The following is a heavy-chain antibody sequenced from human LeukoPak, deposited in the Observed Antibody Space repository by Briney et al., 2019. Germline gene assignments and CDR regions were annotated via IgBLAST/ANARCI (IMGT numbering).Heavy chain of an antibody. D-gene: IGHD3-9*01. CDR2: IYISGST. J-gene: IGHJ6*03. V-gene: IGHV4-4*07. Sequence: PSETLSLTCTVSGGSISSYYWSWIRQPAGKGLEWIGRIYISGSTNYNPSFKSRVTMSVDTSKNQFSLKLSSVTAADTAVYYCARDLYYDILTGYRLGVYYYYMDVWGKGTTVTISS. CDR1: GGSISSYY. CDR3: ARDLYYDILTGYRLGVYYYYMDV.